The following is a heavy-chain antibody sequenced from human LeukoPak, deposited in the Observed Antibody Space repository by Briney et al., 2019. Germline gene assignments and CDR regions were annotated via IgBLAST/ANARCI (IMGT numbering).Heavy chain of an antibody. CDR3: ARGCSGGSCYPSSRYYYYYYMDV. CDR2: IYYSGST. D-gene: IGHD2-15*01. J-gene: IGHJ6*03. V-gene: IGHV4-59*01. Sequence: SETLSLTCTVCGGSISSYYWSWIRQPPGKGLEWIGYIYYSGSTNYNPSLKSRVTISVDTSKNQFSLKLSSVTAADTAVYYCARGCSGGSCYPSSRYYYYYYMDVWGKGTTVTVSS. CDR1: GGSISSYY.